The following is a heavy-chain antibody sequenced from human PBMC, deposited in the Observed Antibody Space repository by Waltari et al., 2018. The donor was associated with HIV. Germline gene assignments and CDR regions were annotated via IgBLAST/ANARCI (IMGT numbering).Heavy chain of an antibody. V-gene: IGHV1-8*01. J-gene: IGHJ6*02. D-gene: IGHD6-13*01. CDR1: GYTFTSYD. Sequence: QVQLVQSGAEVKKPGASVKVSCKAFGYTFTSYDINWVRQATGQGLEGMGWRKPDSGNKGYAKEYQGRVTMTRKTSITTAYMELSGLRAEDTAVYYCARRASSWYENRENYFYGMDVWGQGTTVTVSS. CDR3: ARRASSWYENRENYFYGMDV. CDR2: RKPDSGNK.